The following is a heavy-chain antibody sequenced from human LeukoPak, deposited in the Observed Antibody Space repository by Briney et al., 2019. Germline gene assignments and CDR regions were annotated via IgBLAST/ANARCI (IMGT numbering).Heavy chain of an antibody. CDR2: IYYSGST. J-gene: IGHJ4*02. CDR1: GGSISSSSYY. Sequence: SETLSLTCTVSGGSISSSSYYWGWIRQPPGEGLEWIGSIYYSGSTYYNPSLKSRVTISVDTSKNQFSLKLSSVTAADTAVYYCARDKWALGIAAAGRFDYWGQGTLVTVSS. D-gene: IGHD6-13*01. V-gene: IGHV4-39*07. CDR3: ARDKWALGIAAAGRFDY.